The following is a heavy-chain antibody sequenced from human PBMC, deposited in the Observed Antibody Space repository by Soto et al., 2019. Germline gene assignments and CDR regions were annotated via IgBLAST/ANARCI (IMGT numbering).Heavy chain of an antibody. V-gene: IGHV3-30-3*01. CDR3: ARGWGSSWYYHDY. D-gene: IGHD6-13*01. CDR2: ISYDGSNK. J-gene: IGHJ4*02. CDR1: GFTFSSYA. Sequence: PGGSLRLSCAASGFTFSSYAMHWVRQAPGKGLEWVAVISYDGSNKYYADSVKGRFTISRVNSKNTLYLQMNSLRAEDTAVYYCARGWGSSWYYHDYWGQGTLVTVSS.